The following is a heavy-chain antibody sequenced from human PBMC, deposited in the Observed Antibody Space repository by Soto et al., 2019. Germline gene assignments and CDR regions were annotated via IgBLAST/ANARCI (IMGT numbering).Heavy chain of an antibody. V-gene: IGHV1-8*01. CDR3: ARNSELRYFDWLQSRSYYYYGMDV. J-gene: IGHJ6*02. CDR1: GYTFTSYD. CDR2: INPNSGNT. Sequence: ASVKVSCKASGYTFTSYDINWVRQATGQGLEWMGWINPNSGNTGYAQKFQGRVTMTRNTSISTAYMELSSLRSEDTAVYYCARNSELRYFDWLQSRSYYYYGMDVWGQGTTVTVSS. D-gene: IGHD3-9*01.